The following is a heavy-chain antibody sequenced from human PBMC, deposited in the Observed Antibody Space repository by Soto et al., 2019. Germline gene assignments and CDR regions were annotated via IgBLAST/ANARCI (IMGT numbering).Heavy chain of an antibody. CDR1: GGSISSSSYY. CDR3: ARHTPAISISDH. D-gene: IGHD2-15*01. V-gene: IGHV4-39*01. J-gene: IGHJ4*02. CDR2: IYYSGST. Sequence: SETLSLTCTVSGGSISSSSYYWGWIRQPPGKGLEWIGSIYYSGSTYYNPSLKSRVTISIYTSKNQFSLKLSSLTAADTAVYYCARHTPAISISDHWGQGTLVTVS.